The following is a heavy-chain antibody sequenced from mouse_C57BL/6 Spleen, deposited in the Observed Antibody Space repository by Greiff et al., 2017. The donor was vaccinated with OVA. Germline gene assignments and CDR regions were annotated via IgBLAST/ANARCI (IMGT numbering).Heavy chain of an antibody. CDR1: GFTFSSYG. CDR3: ARHGWGGSSYDYAMDY. J-gene: IGHJ4*01. V-gene: IGHV5-6*01. Sequence: EVKLVESGGDLVKPGGSLKLSCAASGFTFSSYGMSWVRQTPDKRLEWVATISSGGSYTYYPDSVKGRFTISRDNAKNTLYLQMSSLKSEDTAMYYCARHGWGGSSYDYAMDYWGQGTSVTVSS. D-gene: IGHD1-1*01. CDR2: ISSGGSYT.